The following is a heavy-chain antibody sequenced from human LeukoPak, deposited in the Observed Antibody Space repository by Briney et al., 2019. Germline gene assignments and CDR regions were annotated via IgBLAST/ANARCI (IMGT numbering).Heavy chain of an antibody. Sequence: GSLSLSCAASGFPFISYGMSWVRQAPGKGLEWVSAISGSGGSTYYADSMKGRFTISRDNSKNTLYLQMNSLRAEDTALYYCARVSDISVAAYFDYWGQGTRVTVSS. CDR2: ISGSGGST. V-gene: IGHV3-23*01. CDR1: GFPFISYG. D-gene: IGHD6-19*01. CDR3: ARVSDISVAAYFDY. J-gene: IGHJ4*02.